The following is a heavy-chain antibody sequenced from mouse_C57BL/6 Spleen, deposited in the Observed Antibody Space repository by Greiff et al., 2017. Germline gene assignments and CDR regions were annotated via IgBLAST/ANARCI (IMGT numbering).Heavy chain of an antibody. V-gene: IGHV1-54*01. D-gene: IGHD2-12*01. Sequence: VKLQESGAELVRPGTSVKVSCKASGYAFTNYLIEWVKQRPGQGLEWIGVINPGSGGTNYNEKFKGKATLTADKSSSTAYMQLSSLTSEDSAVYFCARSYDGFDYWGQGTTLTVSS. CDR2: INPGSGGT. CDR1: GYAFTNYL. J-gene: IGHJ2*01. CDR3: ARSYDGFDY.